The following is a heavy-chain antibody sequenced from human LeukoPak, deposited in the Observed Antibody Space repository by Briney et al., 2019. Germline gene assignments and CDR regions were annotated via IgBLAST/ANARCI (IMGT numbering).Heavy chain of an antibody. Sequence: GGSRRLSCAASGFTFSSYAMSWVRQAPGKGLEWVSAISGSGGSTYYADSVEGRFTISRDNSKNTLYLQMNSLRAEDTAVYYCAKPRNWYYFDYWGQGTLVTVSS. J-gene: IGHJ4*02. V-gene: IGHV3-23*01. CDR1: GFTFSSYA. CDR3: AKPRNWYYFDY. D-gene: IGHD1-20*01. CDR2: ISGSGGST.